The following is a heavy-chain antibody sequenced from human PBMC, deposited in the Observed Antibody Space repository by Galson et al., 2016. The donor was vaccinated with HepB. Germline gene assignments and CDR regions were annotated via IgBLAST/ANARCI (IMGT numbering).Heavy chain of an antibody. V-gene: IGHV4-34*01. J-gene: IGHJ4*02. CDR2: VSHIGST. Sequence: SETLSLTCAVSDGSIANNFWHWVRQTPGKGLEWIGEVSHIGSTNLNPSLKSRLTMSVDTSNNQFSLKLTSVTAADTAVYYCARDLSDGGGIYYQAFVSWGQGTLVTVSS. CDR3: ARDLSDGGGIYYQAFVS. D-gene: IGHD4-23*01. CDR1: DGSIANNF.